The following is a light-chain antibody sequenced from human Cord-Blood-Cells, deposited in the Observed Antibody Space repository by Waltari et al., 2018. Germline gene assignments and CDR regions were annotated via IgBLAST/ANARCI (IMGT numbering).Light chain of an antibody. CDR3: QQSYSTPWT. J-gene: IGKJ1*01. CDR2: AAS. CDR1: QNISSY. Sequence: DIQMTQSPSSLSASVGDRVTITCRASQNISSYLNWYQQKPGKAPKLLIYAASSLQSGVPSRFSGSGSGTDFTLTISSLQPEDFATYYCQQSYSTPWTFGQGTTVQIK. V-gene: IGKV1-39*01.